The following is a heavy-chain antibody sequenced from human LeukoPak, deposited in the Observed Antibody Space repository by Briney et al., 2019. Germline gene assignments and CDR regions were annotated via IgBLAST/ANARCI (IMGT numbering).Heavy chain of an antibody. CDR3: ASIAVAGFGGYFDY. Sequence: ASVKVSCKASGYTFTSYDINWVRQATGQGLEWMGWMNPNSGNTGYAQKFQGRVTITRNTSISTAYMELSSLRSEDTAVYYCASIAVAGFGGYFDYWGQGTLVTVSS. V-gene: IGHV1-8*03. CDR1: GYTFTSYD. CDR2: MNPNSGNT. D-gene: IGHD6-19*01. J-gene: IGHJ4*02.